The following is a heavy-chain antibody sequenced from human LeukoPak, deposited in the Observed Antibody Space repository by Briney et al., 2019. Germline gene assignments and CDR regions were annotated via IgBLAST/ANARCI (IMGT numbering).Heavy chain of an antibody. J-gene: IGHJ4*02. CDR1: GFTLSSYA. V-gene: IGHV3-23*01. D-gene: IGHD7-27*01. CDR2: ISGSGGST. Sequence: GGSLRLSCAASGFTLSSYAMSWVRQAPGKGLEWVSAISGSGGSTYYADSVKGRFTISRDNGKNSLYLEMNSVRPEDTAVYYCARDHKDWGVFDYWGQGTLVTVSS. CDR3: ARDHKDWGVFDY.